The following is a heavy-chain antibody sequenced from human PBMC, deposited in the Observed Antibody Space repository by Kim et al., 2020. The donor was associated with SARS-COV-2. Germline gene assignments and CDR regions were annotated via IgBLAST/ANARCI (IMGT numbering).Heavy chain of an antibody. CDR3: TTVYQSNYYYGMDV. CDR1: GFTFSNAW. V-gene: IGHV3-15*01. Sequence: GGSLRLSCAASGFTFSNAWMSWVRQAPGKGLEWVGRIKSKTDGGTTDYAAPVKGRFTISRDDSKNTLYLQMNSLKTEDTAVYYCTTVYQSNYYYGMDVWGQGTTVTVSS. CDR2: IKSKTDGGTT. J-gene: IGHJ6*02.